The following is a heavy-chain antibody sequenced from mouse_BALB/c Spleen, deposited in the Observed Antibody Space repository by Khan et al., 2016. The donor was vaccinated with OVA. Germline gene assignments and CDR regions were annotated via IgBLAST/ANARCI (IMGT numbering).Heavy chain of an antibody. CDR1: GFNIKDTH. J-gene: IGHJ2*01. D-gene: IGHD4-1*01. CDR3: APAGTANYFDY. CDR2: IDPANDNS. Sequence: VQLKQSGAELVKPGASVKLSCTASGFNIKDTHMHWVKQRPEQGLEWIGRIDPANDNSKYDPRFQGKATITADTSSNTAYLHLSSLTSEDTAVYYCAPAGTANYFDYWGQGTTLTVSS. V-gene: IGHV14-3*02.